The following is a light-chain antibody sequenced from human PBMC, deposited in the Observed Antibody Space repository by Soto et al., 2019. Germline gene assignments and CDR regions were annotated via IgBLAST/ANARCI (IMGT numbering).Light chain of an antibody. Sequence: QLVLTQPASVSGSPGQSITISCTGTSSDVGSYNLVSWYQQHPGEAPKLMIYGGTTRPSGVSNRFSGSKSGNTASLTISGLQSEDEADYYCCSYAGITTYYVFGTGTKVTVL. V-gene: IGLV2-23*01. CDR2: GGT. CDR1: SSDVGSYNL. CDR3: CSYAGITTYYV. J-gene: IGLJ1*01.